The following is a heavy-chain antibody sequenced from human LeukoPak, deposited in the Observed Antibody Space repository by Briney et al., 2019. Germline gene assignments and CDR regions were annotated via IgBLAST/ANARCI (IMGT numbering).Heavy chain of an antibody. CDR1: GFTFSSYW. CDR2: IKQDGSEK. D-gene: IGHD1-14*01. J-gene: IGHJ6*02. Sequence: GGSLRLSCAASGFTFSSYWMSWVRQAPGKGLEWVANIKQDGSEKYYVDSVKGRFTISRDNAKNSLYLQMSSLRAEDTAVYYCARKKPQLGDYYYYGMDVWGQGTTVTVSS. CDR3: ARKKPQLGDYYYYGMDV. V-gene: IGHV3-7*03.